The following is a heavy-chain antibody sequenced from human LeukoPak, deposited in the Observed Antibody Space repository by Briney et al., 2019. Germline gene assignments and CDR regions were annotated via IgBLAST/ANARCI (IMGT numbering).Heavy chain of an antibody. J-gene: IGHJ4*02. Sequence: GGSLRLSCAASGFTFSSYGMHWVRQAPGKGLEWVAFIRYDGSNKYYADSVKGRFTISRDNSKNTLYQQMNSLRAEDTAVYYCAKRYSSGWYGPFDYWGQGTLVTVSS. CDR2: IRYDGSNK. CDR3: AKRYSSGWYGPFDY. V-gene: IGHV3-30*02. CDR1: GFTFSSYG. D-gene: IGHD6-19*01.